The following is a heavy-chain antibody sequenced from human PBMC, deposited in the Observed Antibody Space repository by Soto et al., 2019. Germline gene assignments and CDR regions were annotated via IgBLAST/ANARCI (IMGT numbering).Heavy chain of an antibody. V-gene: IGHV6-1*01. CDR3: AGAVSFRGMDV. CDR2: TYYRSKWYN. J-gene: IGHJ6*02. CDR1: GDSVSSDSGV. D-gene: IGHD3-16*01. Sequence: SQTLSLTCAISGDSVSSDSGVWIWIRQSPSRGLEWLGRTYYRSKWYNDYALSVKSRISINPDTSKNQFSLQLDSAIPEDTAVYYCAGAVSFRGMDVWGQGTPVTVSS.